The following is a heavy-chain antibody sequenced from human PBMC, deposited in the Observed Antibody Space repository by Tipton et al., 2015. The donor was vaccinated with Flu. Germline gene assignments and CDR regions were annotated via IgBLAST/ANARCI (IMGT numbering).Heavy chain of an antibody. V-gene: IGHV3-7*01. CDR3: VRFAGGS. CDR1: GFPSSNFW. D-gene: IGHD3-16*01. Sequence: SLRLSCAASGFPSSNFWMHWVRQAPGKGLEWVAHINQDGSEKNSVDSVKGRFTISRDNAKNSLYLQMNSLRADDTALYYCVRFAGGSWGQGTLVTVSS. CDR2: INQDGSEK. J-gene: IGHJ5*02.